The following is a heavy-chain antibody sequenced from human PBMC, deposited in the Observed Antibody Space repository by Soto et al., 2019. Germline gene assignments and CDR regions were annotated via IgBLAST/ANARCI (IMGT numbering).Heavy chain of an antibody. D-gene: IGHD3-10*01. V-gene: IGHV3-23*01. CDR3: AKDRQLLSLSSAVTFDI. CDR1: GFTFSSYA. Sequence: GALRLSCAASGFTFSSYAMSWVRQAPGKGPEWVSAISGSGGSTYYADSVKGRFTISRDNSKNTLYLQMNSLRAEDTAVYYCAKDRQLLSLSSAVTFDIWGQGTMVTVSS. J-gene: IGHJ3*02. CDR2: ISGSGGST.